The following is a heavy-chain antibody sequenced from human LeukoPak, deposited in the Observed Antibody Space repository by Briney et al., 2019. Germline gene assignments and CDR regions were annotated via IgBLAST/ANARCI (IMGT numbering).Heavy chain of an antibody. V-gene: IGHV3-30*03. J-gene: IGHJ4*02. CDR1: GFTFSSCG. CDR3: ARDLGYCTNGVCHTRFDY. CDR2: ISYDGSNK. D-gene: IGHD2-8*01. Sequence: PGGSLRLSCAASGFTFSSCGMHWVRQAPGKGLEWVAVISYDGSNKYYADSVKGRFTISRDNSKNTLFLEMNRLRAEDTAVYYCARDLGYCTNGVCHTRFDYWGQGTLVTVSS.